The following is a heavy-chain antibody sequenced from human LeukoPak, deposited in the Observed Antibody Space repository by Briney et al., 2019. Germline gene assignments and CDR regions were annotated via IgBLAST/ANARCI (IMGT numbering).Heavy chain of an antibody. J-gene: IGHJ4*02. D-gene: IGHD3-22*01. V-gene: IGHV1-69*05. CDR2: IIPIFGTA. CDR3: ARVYYDSSGYYHHFDY. CDR1: GGTFSSYA. Sequence: PVKVSCKASGGTFSSYAISWVRQAPGHGLEWMGRIIPIFGTANYAQKFQGRVTITTDESTSTAYMELSSLRSEDTAVSYCARVYYDSSGYYHHFDYWGQGTLVTVSS.